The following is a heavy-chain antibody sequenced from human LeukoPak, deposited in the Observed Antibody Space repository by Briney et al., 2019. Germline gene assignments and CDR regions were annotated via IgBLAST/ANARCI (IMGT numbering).Heavy chain of an antibody. CDR3: ARDLGSGYDYFDY. J-gene: IGHJ4*02. Sequence: GGSLRLSCAASGFTFSSYSMNWVRQAPGKGLEWVSYISSSSSTIYYADSVKGRFTISRDNAKNSLYLQMNSLRAEDTAVYYCARDLGSGYDYFDYWGQGTLVTVSS. CDR2: ISSSSSTI. V-gene: IGHV3-48*01. CDR1: GFTFSSYS. D-gene: IGHD5-12*01.